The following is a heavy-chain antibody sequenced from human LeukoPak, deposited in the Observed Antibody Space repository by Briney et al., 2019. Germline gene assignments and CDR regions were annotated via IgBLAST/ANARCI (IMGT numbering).Heavy chain of an antibody. Sequence: GGSLRLSCAASGFTFSSYAMRWVRQAPGKGLEWVAVIWGDGGSKYYADSVKGRFTISRDNSKNTLYLQMNSLRAEDTAVYYCARERGVSIVVVTGPNYHCGMDAWGQGTTVTVSS. CDR2: IWGDGGSK. D-gene: IGHD2-21*02. J-gene: IGHJ6*01. CDR3: ARERGVSIVVVTGPNYHCGMDA. V-gene: IGHV3-33*08. CDR1: GFTFSSYA.